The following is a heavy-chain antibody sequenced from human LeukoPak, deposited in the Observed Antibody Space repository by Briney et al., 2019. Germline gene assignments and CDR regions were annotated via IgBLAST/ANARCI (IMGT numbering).Heavy chain of an antibody. J-gene: IGHJ4*02. Sequence: SETLSLTCTVSGASIRSSTYYWGWIRQPPGKGLEWIGHVNYNGNTYYNPSLKSRVTISVDTSKNQFSLKLTSVTAADTAVYYCARRGGDDYNRRFDSWGQETLVTVSS. CDR3: ARRGGDDYNRRFDS. D-gene: IGHD5-24*01. CDR1: GASIRSSTYY. CDR2: VNYNGNT. V-gene: IGHV4-39*01.